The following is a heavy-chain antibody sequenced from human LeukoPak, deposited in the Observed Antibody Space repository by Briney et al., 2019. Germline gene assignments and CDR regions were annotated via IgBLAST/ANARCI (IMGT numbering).Heavy chain of an antibody. V-gene: IGHV3-21*01. Sequence: GGSLRLSCAASGFTFSSYTMNWVRQAPGKGLEWVSSIGTSTGYIYYADSVKGRFTISRDNAKNSLYLQMNSLRAEDTAVYYCAREDGSGSYLIWGQGTLVTVSS. CDR1: GFTFSSYT. D-gene: IGHD1-26*01. CDR2: IGTSTGYI. CDR3: AREDGSGSYLI. J-gene: IGHJ4*02.